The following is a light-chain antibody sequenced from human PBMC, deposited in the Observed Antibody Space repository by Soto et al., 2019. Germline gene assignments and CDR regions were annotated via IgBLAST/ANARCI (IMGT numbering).Light chain of an antibody. V-gene: IGLV2-8*01. Sequence: QSALTQPPSASGSPGQSVTISCTGTSSDVGGYNYVSWYQQHPGKVPKLMVYEFNKRPSGVPDRFSGSKSGNTASLTVAGLQAEEDADYYCTSYAGGNNVFGTGTKLTVL. CDR3: TSYAGGNNV. J-gene: IGLJ1*01. CDR1: SSDVGGYNY. CDR2: EFN.